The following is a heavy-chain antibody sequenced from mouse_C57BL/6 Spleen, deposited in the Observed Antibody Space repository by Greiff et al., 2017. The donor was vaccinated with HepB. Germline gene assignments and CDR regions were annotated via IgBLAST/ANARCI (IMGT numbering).Heavy chain of an antibody. CDR1: GYTFTSYD. V-gene: IGHV1-85*01. Sequence: VQLVESGPELVKPGASVKLSCKASGYTFTSYDINWVKQRPGQGLEWIGWIYPRDGSTKYNEKFKGKATLTVDTSSSTAYMELHSLTSEDSAVYFCARRRITTVVEFDYWGQGTTLTVSS. CDR3: ARRRITTVVEFDY. D-gene: IGHD1-1*01. CDR2: IYPRDGST. J-gene: IGHJ2*01.